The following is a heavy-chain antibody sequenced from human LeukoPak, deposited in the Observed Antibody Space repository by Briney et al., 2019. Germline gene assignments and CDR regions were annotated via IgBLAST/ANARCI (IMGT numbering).Heavy chain of an antibody. Sequence: GEALKISCKGSGYRFTSYWIVWVRQMPGKRLEWMVNIYPGDSDTRYSPSFHGQVNIPTGKSNSTAYLQWSSLKASETAMYYCARNSGRRPYNWFDSWGQGTLVTVSS. D-gene: IGHD4-23*01. V-gene: IGHV5-51*01. CDR3: ARNSGRRPYNWFDS. CDR2: IYPGDSDT. CDR1: GYRFTSYW. J-gene: IGHJ5*01.